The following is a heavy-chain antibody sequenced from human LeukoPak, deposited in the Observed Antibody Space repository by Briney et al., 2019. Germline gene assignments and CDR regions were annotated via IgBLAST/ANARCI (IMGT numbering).Heavy chain of an antibody. Sequence: ASVKVSCKASGYIFTSYGVSWVRQAPGQGLEWMGMLYPRDGSTSYAQKFQGRVTVTRDTSTSTVHMELSGLRSEDTAVYYCARDQEAFDYWGQGTLVTVSS. V-gene: IGHV1-46*01. J-gene: IGHJ4*02. CDR2: LYPRDGST. CDR3: ARDQEAFDY. CDR1: GYIFTSYG.